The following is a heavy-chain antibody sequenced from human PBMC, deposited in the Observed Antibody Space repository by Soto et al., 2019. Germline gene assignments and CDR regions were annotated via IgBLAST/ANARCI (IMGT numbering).Heavy chain of an antibody. D-gene: IGHD2-2*01. V-gene: IGHV4-31*03. J-gene: IGHJ4*02. CDR1: GGSISSGGYY. CDR2: IYYSGST. CDR3: ASSRTSANYFDY. Sequence: QVQLQESGPGLVKPSQTLSLTCTVSGGSISSGGYYWSWIRQHPGKGLEWIGYIYYSGSTYYNPSLKSRVXXXVXXSKNPFSLKLSSVTAADTAVYYCASSRTSANYFDYWGQGTLVTVSS.